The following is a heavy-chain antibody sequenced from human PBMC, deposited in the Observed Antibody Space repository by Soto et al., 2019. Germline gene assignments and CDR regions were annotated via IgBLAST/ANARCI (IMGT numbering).Heavy chain of an antibody. CDR2: IWYDGSNK. CDR3: ARPRRPYLNAFDI. Sequence: PLGVLRLSCAASGFTFSSYGMHWVRQAPGKGLEWVAVIWYDGSNKYYADSVKGRFTISRDNSKNTLYLQMNSLRAEDTAVYYCARPRRPYLNAFDIWGQGTMVTVSS. V-gene: IGHV3-33*01. CDR1: GFTFSSYG. D-gene: IGHD2-8*01. J-gene: IGHJ3*02.